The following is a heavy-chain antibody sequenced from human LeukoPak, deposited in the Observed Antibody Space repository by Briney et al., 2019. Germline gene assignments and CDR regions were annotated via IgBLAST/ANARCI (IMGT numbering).Heavy chain of an antibody. CDR2: LSGSGITT. Sequence: GGSLRLSCAASGFTFSNSAMSWVRQAPGKGLEWVSTLSGSGITTYYADSVKGRFTISRDNSKNTLYLQMNTLRAEDSALYYCAKGIYSSGWSYFDYWGHGTLVTVSS. J-gene: IGHJ4*01. CDR3: AKGIYSSGWSYFDY. D-gene: IGHD6-19*01. CDR1: GFTFSNSA. V-gene: IGHV3-23*01.